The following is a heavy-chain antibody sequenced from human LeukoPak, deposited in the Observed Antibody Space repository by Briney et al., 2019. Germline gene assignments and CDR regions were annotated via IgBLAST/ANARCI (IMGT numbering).Heavy chain of an antibody. V-gene: IGHV4-59*08. CDR1: GGSISSYH. Sequence: PSETVSLTCTVSGGSISSYHWSWIRQPPGKGLEWIGYIYYSGSTKYNPSLKSRVTISVDTSKNQFSLRLSSVTAADTAVYYCARGGDSGYDYLDYWGQGTLVTVSS. CDR2: IYYSGST. CDR3: ARGGDSGYDYLDY. D-gene: IGHD5-12*01. J-gene: IGHJ4*02.